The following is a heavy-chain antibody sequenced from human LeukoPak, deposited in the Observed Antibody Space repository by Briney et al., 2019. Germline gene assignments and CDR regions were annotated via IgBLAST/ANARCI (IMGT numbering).Heavy chain of an antibody. J-gene: IGHJ4*02. CDR1: GYTFTSYG. Sequence: ASVKVSCKASGYTFTSYGISWVRRAPGQGLEGMGWISAYNGNTNYAQKLQGRVTMTTDTSTSTAYMELRSLRSDDTAVYYCAREARLTGSRSFDYWGQGTLVTVSS. CDR3: AREARLTGSRSFDY. V-gene: IGHV1-18*01. D-gene: IGHD1-20*01. CDR2: ISAYNGNT.